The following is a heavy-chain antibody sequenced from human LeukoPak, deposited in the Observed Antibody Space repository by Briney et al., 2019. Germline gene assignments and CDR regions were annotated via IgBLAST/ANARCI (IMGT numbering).Heavy chain of an antibody. Sequence: ASVKVSCKTSGYTFNAYYMHWVRQAPGQGLEWMGWINTNTGNPTYAQGFTGRFVFSLDTSVSTAYLQISSLKAEDTAVYYCAGNLRYCSSTSCRGNWFDPWGQGTLVTVSS. CDR2: INTNTGNP. CDR1: GYTFNAYY. V-gene: IGHV7-4-1*02. J-gene: IGHJ5*02. D-gene: IGHD2-2*01. CDR3: AGNLRYCSSTSCRGNWFDP.